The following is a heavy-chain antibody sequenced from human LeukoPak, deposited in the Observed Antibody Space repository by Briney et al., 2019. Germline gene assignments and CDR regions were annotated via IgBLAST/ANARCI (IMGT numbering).Heavy chain of an antibody. CDR3: AKGIYSSGSYSHFDY. Sequence: GGSLRLSCSASGFTFSSYGMHWVRQAPGKGLEWVAVIAYDGNNKFYGDSVKGRFTISRDNSKNTLYLQMNSLRAEDTAVYYCAKGIYSSGSYSHFDYWGQGTLVTVSS. J-gene: IGHJ4*02. CDR2: IAYDGNNK. V-gene: IGHV3-30*18. CDR1: GFTFSSYG. D-gene: IGHD3-10*01.